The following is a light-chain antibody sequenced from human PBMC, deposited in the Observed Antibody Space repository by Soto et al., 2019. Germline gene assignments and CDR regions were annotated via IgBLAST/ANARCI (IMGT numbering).Light chain of an antibody. CDR3: QQYNSYQWT. V-gene: IGKV1D-16*01. Sequence: DIQMTQSPSSLPASVGDRVTITCRASQGISTWLAWYQQKPGKAPKLMIYTASRLQTGVPPRFRGSGSGTDFTLTINSLQPEDFETYYCQQYNSYQWTFGQGTKVDIK. CDR2: TAS. J-gene: IGKJ1*01. CDR1: QGISTW.